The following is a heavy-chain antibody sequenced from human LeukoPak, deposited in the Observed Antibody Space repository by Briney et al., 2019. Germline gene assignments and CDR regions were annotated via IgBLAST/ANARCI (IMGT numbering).Heavy chain of an antibody. V-gene: IGHV3-23*01. CDR2: LGSGGDDT. CDR1: GFTFSNYA. CDR3: ARRGITHYFDY. Sequence: GGSLRLSCAASGFTFSNYAMSWVRQAPGRGLEWVSSLGSGGDDTYYADSVKGRFTISRDNSRNTVSLLMNSLRAGDTAIYYCARRGITHYFDYWGQGALVTVSS. D-gene: IGHD3-10*01. J-gene: IGHJ4*02.